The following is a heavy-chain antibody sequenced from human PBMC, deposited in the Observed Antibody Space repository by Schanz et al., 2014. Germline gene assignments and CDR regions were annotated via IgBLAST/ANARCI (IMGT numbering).Heavy chain of an antibody. CDR2: ILYDGSKT. D-gene: IGHD4-17*01. V-gene: IGHV3-30*04. J-gene: IGHJ4*02. CDR3: AKVRGDQRGAFDS. CDR1: GFSFSTYA. Sequence: QVQLVESGGGVVQPGRSLRLSCAASGFSFSTYAMHWVRQAPGKGLEWVAVILYDGSKTYYADSVKGRFTISRDNAKNSLYLQMNSLRVDDTAFYFCAKVRGDQRGAFDSWGQGTLVTVSS.